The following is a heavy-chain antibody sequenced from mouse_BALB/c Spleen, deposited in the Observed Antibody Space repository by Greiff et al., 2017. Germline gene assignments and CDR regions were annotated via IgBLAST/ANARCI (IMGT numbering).Heavy chain of an antibody. CDR3: ARRKIYDGYFAWFAY. D-gene: IGHD2-3*01. V-gene: IGHV5-6*03. Sequence: EVMLVESGGGLVKPGGSLKLSCAASGFTFSSYGMSWVRQTPDKRLEWVATISSGGSYTYYPDSVKGRFTISRDNAKNTLYLQMSSLKSEDTAMYYCARRKIYDGYFAWFAYWGQGTLVTVSA. CDR1: GFTFSSYG. CDR2: ISSGGSYT. J-gene: IGHJ3*01.